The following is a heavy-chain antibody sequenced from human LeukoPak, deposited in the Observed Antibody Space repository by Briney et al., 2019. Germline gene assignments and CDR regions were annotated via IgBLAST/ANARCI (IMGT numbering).Heavy chain of an antibody. CDR2: ISSSSSYI. J-gene: IGHJ1*01. CDR3: ASLRITMIVVAKGEEYFQH. Sequence: GGSLRLSCAASGFTFSSYSMNWVRQAPGKGLEWVSSISSSSSYIYYADSVKGRFTISRDNAKNSLYLQMNSLRAEDTAVYYCASLRITMIVVAKGEEYFQHWGQGTLVTVSS. D-gene: IGHD3-22*01. V-gene: IGHV3-21*01. CDR1: GFTFSSYS.